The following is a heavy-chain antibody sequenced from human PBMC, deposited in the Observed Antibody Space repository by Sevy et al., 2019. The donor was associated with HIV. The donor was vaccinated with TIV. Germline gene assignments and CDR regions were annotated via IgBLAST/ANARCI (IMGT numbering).Heavy chain of an antibody. CDR3: ASGYCGGGSCYASIY. Sequence: SETLSLTCTVSGASVSSGRYYWSCIRQPPGKGLEWIGYIDYDGSTNYNPSLKSRVTTSVDMSKNQYSLKLSSVTDADTAVYYCASGYCGGGSCYASIYWGQGTLVTVSS. D-gene: IGHD2-15*01. V-gene: IGHV4-61*01. CDR1: GASVSSGRYY. CDR2: IDYDGST. J-gene: IGHJ4*02.